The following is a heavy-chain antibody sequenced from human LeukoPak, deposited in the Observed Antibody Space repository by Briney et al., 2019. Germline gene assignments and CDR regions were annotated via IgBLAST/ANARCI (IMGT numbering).Heavy chain of an antibody. Sequence: ASVKVSCKVSGYTLTELSMHWVRQAPGQGLEWMGWINPNSGGTNYAQKFQGRVTMTRDTSISTAYMELSRLRSDDTAVYYCARSVVLLWFGEFAGHNGDMDVWGKGTTVTISS. J-gene: IGHJ6*03. D-gene: IGHD3-10*01. CDR1: GYTLTELS. CDR2: INPNSGGT. CDR3: ARSVVLLWFGEFAGHNGDMDV. V-gene: IGHV1-2*02.